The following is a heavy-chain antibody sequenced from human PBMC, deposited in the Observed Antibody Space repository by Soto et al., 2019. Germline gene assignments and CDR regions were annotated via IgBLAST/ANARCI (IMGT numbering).Heavy chain of an antibody. CDR1: GFSFDDYV. J-gene: IGHJ3*02. CDR2: LEWNGVSI. Sequence: VQLVESGGGLVQPGRSLRLSCAASGFSFDDYVMHWVRQGPGKGLEWVSGLEWNGVSIGYADSVKGRFTISRDNAKNSLYLQMNSLRSEDTALYYCAKDIARYSGYEGAFDIWGQGTMVTVSS. CDR3: AKDIARYSGYEGAFDI. V-gene: IGHV3-9*01. D-gene: IGHD5-12*01.